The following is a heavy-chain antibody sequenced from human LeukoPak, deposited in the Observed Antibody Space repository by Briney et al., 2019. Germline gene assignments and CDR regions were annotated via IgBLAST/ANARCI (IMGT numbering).Heavy chain of an antibody. CDR2: ISGSGRST. V-gene: IGHV3-23*01. D-gene: IGHD4-11*01. CDR3: ATYSILNAREFRY. J-gene: IGHJ1*01. CDR1: GFTFSNYA. Sequence: PGGSLRLSCAASGFTFSNYAMSWVRQAPGKGLEWVSAISGSGRSTYYADSVKGRFTLSRDNAKNSVYLQMNSLGADDTAVYYCATYSILNAREFRYWGQGTLVTVTS.